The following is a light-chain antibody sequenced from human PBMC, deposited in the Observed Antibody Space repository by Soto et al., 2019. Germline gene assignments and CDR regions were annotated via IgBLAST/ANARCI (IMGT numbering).Light chain of an antibody. CDR2: EVS. CDR1: SNDVGGYNF. V-gene: IGLV2-8*01. J-gene: IGLJ1*01. CDR3: SSYAGNNIFYV. Sequence: QSVLAQPPSASGSPGQSVTISCAGTSNDVGGYNFVSWYQQHPGKAPKLIIFEVSKRPSGVPDRFSGSKFGNTASLTVSGLQAEDEADYYCSSYAGNNIFYVFGTGTK.